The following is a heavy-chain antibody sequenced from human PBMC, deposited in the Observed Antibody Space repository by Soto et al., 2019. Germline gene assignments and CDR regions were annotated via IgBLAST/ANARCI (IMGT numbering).Heavy chain of an antibody. Sequence: QVQLVQSGAEVKKPGASVKVSCKASGYTFASYAISWMRQAPGQGLEWMGWISAYNGNTNYVQKLEGRITETTITTTYTAYMRLRSEGSDDYSGYFSERDPSRPDHWGQGTLVTVSS. CDR1: GYTFASYA. J-gene: IGHJ4*02. D-gene: IGHD1-1*01. CDR2: ISAYNGNT. CDR3: ERDPSRPDH. V-gene: IGHV1-18*01.